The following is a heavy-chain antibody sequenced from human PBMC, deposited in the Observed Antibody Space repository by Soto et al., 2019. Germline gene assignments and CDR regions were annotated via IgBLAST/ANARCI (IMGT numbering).Heavy chain of an antibody. V-gene: IGHV2-5*02. Sequence: QITLKESGPTLVRPTQTLTLTCTFSGFSLSTSGVGVGWIRQPPGKALECLALIYWDDDKRYSPTLKNRLTITKDTSRNQVILTMTNVDPIDTATYYCAHRHGSRYFGSWGQGTLVTVSS. D-gene: IGHD5-12*01. J-gene: IGHJ4*02. CDR2: IYWDDDK. CDR1: GFSLSTSGVG. CDR3: AHRHGSRYFGS.